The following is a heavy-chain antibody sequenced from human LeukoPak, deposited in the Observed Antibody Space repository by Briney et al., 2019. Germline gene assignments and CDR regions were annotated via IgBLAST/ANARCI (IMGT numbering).Heavy chain of an antibody. CDR1: GFSFSSSW. CDR3: ATTRGYNYGGTIDH. Sequence: GGSLTLSCTVSGFSFSSSWMSWVRQAPGKGLEWVANIKQDGSEKYYVDSVKGRFIISRDNTRNSLYLQMNSLRGEDTAVYYCATTRGYNYGGTIDHWGQGTLVTVSS. J-gene: IGHJ4*02. V-gene: IGHV3-7*03. D-gene: IGHD5-18*01. CDR2: IKQDGSEK.